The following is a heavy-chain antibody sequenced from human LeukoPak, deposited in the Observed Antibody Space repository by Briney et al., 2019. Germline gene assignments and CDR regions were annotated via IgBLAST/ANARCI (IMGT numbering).Heavy chain of an antibody. CDR2: VYYSGST. V-gene: IGHV4-59*01. Sequence: SETLSLTCTVSGGSISSYYWSWIRQPPGKGLEWIGYVYYSGSTNYNPSLKSRVTISVDTSRNQFSLKLSSVTAADAAVYYCARHQAEAGFRGDFDYWGQGTLVTVSS. J-gene: IGHJ4*02. CDR1: GGSISSYY. CDR3: ARHQAEAGFRGDFDY. D-gene: IGHD6-13*01.